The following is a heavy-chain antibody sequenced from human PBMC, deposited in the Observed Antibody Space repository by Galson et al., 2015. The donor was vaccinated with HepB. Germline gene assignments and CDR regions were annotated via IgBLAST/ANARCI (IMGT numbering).Heavy chain of an antibody. CDR1: GFTFSDYY. CDR2: ISETDDTT. CDR3: AKTSGQSLVIVIIPLYYFDS. V-gene: IGHV3-23*01. D-gene: IGHD3-22*01. J-gene: IGHJ4*02. Sequence: SLRLSCAASGFTFSDYYMGWVRQAPGKGLEWVSGISETDDTTYYADSVKGRFTISRDNSKNMLYLQMNSLTAEDTAVYYCAKTSGQSLVIVIIPLYYFDSWGQGTLVAVSS.